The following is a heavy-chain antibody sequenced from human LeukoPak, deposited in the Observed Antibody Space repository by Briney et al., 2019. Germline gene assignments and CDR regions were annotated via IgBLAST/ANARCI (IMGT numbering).Heavy chain of an antibody. J-gene: IGHJ4*02. CDR3: ARSPSGSYFDY. V-gene: IGHV1-8*03. D-gene: IGHD3-10*01. Sequence: GASVKVSCKASGYTFTRYDINWVRQATGQGLEWMGWMNPKSGNTGHAQRFQGRVTITRDTSISTVYMELSSLRSDDTAVYYCARSPSGSYFDYWGQGTLVTVSS. CDR1: GYTFTRYD. CDR2: MNPKSGNT.